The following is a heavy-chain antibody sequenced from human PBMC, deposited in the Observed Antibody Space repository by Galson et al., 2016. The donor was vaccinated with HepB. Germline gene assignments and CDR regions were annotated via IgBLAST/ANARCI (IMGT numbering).Heavy chain of an antibody. CDR1: GFTFSTSW. V-gene: IGHV3-7*01. D-gene: IGHD2/OR15-2a*01. J-gene: IGHJ4*02. CDR2: IKEDGTDK. Sequence: SLRLSCAASGFTFSTSWMSWVRQAPGKGLERVGCIKEDGTDKYYVDSVKGRFTISRDNAENSLYLQMNSLRAEDTAVYYCTSAFWGPQYWGQGALVAVSS. CDR3: TSAFWGPQY.